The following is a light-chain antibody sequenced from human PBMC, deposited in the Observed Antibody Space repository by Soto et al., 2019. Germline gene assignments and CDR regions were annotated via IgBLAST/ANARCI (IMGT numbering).Light chain of an antibody. V-gene: IGLV2-14*01. CDR3: SSYTSISTLI. CDR1: SSDVGGYNY. Sequence: QSALTQPASVSGSPGQSITISCTGTSSDVGGYNYVSWYQQHPGKAPKLMIYEVSNWPAGVSNRFSGSKSGNTASLTISGLQPEDEADYYCSSYTSISTLIFGGGTKFT. CDR2: EVS. J-gene: IGLJ2*01.